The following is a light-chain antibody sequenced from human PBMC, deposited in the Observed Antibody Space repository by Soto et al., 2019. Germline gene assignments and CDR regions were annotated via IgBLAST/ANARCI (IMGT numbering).Light chain of an antibody. Sequence: QSVLTQPASVSGSPGQSITISCSGTSSDVGGYNYVSWYQQHPGKAPKLMFYDVSDRPSGVSSRFSGSKSGNTASLTISGLQAEDEADYYCTSYTRSNSYVFGTGTKV. CDR2: DVS. V-gene: IGLV2-14*03. CDR1: SSDVGGYNY. CDR3: TSYTRSNSYV. J-gene: IGLJ1*01.